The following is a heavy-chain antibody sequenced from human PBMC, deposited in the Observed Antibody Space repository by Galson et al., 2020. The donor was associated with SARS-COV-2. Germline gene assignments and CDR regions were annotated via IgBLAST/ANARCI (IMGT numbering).Heavy chain of an antibody. CDR3: ARDMYYGSGIFDY. CDR2: TSAYNGDT. V-gene: IGHV1-18*01. D-gene: IGHD3-10*01. Sequence: ASVKVSCNTSGYTFTSYAINWVRQAPGQGLEGRGWTSAYNGDTNSAQKAQERVTMTTDTYASTAYMELRSLRFDDTAVYYCARDMYYGSGIFDYWGQGTLVTVSS. CDR1: GYTFTSYA. J-gene: IGHJ4*02.